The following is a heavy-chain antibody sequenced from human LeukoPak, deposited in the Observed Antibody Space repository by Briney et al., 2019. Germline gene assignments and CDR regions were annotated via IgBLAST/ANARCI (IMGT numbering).Heavy chain of an antibody. D-gene: IGHD3-22*01. CDR3: ASSRWTMMGNFDY. CDR2: INHSGST. V-gene: IGHV4-34*01. J-gene: IGHJ4*02. CDR1: GGSISRGGYY. Sequence: PSETLSLTCTVSGGSISRGGYYWSWIRQPPGKGLEWIGEINHSGSTNYNPSLKSRVTISVDTSKNQFSLKLSSVTAADTAVYYCASSRWTMMGNFDYWGQGTLVTVSS.